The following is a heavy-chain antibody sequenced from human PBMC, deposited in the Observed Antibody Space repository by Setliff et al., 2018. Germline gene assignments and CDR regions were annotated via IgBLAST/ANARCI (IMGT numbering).Heavy chain of an antibody. D-gene: IGHD6-6*01. CDR1: GYTFTGYY. Sequence: ASVKVSCKASGYTFTGYYMHWVRQAPGQGLEWMGRINPNSAVTNYAQKFQGRVTMTRDTSISTAYMELSRLRSDDTAVYYCARDLYSSSPYYYYYYMDVWGKGTTVPSP. CDR2: INPNSAVT. CDR3: ARDLYSSSPYYYYYYMDV. V-gene: IGHV1-2*06. J-gene: IGHJ6*03.